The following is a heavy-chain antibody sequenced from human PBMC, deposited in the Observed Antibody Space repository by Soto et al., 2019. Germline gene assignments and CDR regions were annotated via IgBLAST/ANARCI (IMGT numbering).Heavy chain of an antibody. CDR2: NSAYNGNT. CDR1: GHRINRDC. V-gene: IGHV1-18*04. Sequence: GHRINRDCRRSRRHANRPMLEWMGWNSAYNGNTNYAQKLQGRVTMTTDTSTSTAYMELRSLRSDDAAVYYCARDQGFSGYDSGTFFDPWGQGTLVTVSS. CDR3: ARDQGFSGYDSGTFFDP. J-gene: IGHJ5*02. D-gene: IGHD5-12*01.